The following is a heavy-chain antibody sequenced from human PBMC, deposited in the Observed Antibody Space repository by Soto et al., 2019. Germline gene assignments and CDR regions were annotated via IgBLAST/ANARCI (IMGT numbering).Heavy chain of an antibody. CDR2: ISSSSSYI. D-gene: IGHD3-22*01. CDR3: AREQPDRGMDA. CDR1: GFPFSSYS. V-gene: IGHV3-21*01. J-gene: IGHJ6*01. Sequence: LSLSCEASGFPFSSYSMNWVRQDPVNVLDWVSSISSSSSYIYYSDSVKGRFTISRDNAKNSLYLQMNSLRAEDTAVYYCAREQPDRGMDACGQRSTVAGSS.